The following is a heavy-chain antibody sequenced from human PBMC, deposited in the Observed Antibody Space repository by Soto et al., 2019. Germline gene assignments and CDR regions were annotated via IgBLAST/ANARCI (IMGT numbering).Heavy chain of an antibody. CDR1: VFTFIRYA. D-gene: IGHD3-10*01. V-gene: IGHV3-23*01. Sequence: PGWSLRLSCASSVFTFIRYAMSWVRQAPGKGLEWVSTVTGGGHTTYNADSVYGRFTISRDNSKNTLYLQMDNLRAEDTAIYYCASSSGDLDVYGMDIWGPGTTVTVSS. CDR2: VTGGGHTT. CDR3: ASSSGDLDVYGMDI. J-gene: IGHJ6*02.